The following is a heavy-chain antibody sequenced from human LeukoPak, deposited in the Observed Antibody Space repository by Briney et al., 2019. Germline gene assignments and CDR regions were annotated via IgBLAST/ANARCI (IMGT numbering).Heavy chain of an antibody. V-gene: IGHV4-38-2*01. CDR2: IHHSGST. D-gene: IGHD3-9*01. CDR1: GYSISSGYY. CDR3: ARGLNLRYFDSSYAFDI. Sequence: SETLSLTCAVSGYSISSGYYWGWIRQPPGKGLEWIGSIHHSGSTYHNPSLKSRVTISVDTSKNQFSLKLSSVTAADTAVYYCARGLNLRYFDSSYAFDIWGQGTMVTVSS. J-gene: IGHJ3*02.